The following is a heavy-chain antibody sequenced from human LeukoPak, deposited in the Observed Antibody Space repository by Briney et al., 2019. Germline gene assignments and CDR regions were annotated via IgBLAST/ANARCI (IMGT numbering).Heavy chain of an antibody. CDR3: ARGWDSNYDFWSGYYTGGNWFDP. CDR1: GGSISSYY. D-gene: IGHD3-3*01. V-gene: IGHV4-59*01. Sequence: SETLSLTCTVSGGSISSYYWSWIRQPAGKGLEWIGYIYYSGSTNYNPSLKSRVTISVDTSKNQFSLKLSSVTAADTAVYYCARGWDSNYDFWSGYYTGGNWFDPWGQGTLVTVSS. J-gene: IGHJ5*02. CDR2: IYYSGST.